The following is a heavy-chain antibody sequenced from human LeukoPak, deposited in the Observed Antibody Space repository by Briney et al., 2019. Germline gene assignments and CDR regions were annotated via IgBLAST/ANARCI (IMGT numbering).Heavy chain of an antibody. D-gene: IGHD5-18*01. Sequence: GGSLRLSCAASGFTFSSYAMTWVRQAPGKGLEWVSGISDSGDSTYYADSVKGRFTISRDHSKNTLYLQMNSLRAEDTAVYYCAKKEDATMVHYYFDYWGQGTLITVSS. V-gene: IGHV3-23*01. J-gene: IGHJ4*02. CDR1: GFTFSSYA. CDR3: AKKEDATMVHYYFDY. CDR2: ISDSGDST.